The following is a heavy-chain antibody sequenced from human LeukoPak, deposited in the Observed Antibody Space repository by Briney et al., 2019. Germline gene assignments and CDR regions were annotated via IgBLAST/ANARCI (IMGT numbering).Heavy chain of an antibody. CDR1: GFTVSSNY. CDR3: AHDRQVLLWFGELNY. J-gene: IGHJ4*02. Sequence: GGSLRLSCAASGFTVSSNYMSWVRQAPGKGLEWVSAISGSGGSTYYADSVKGRFTISRDNSKNTLYLQMNSLRAEDTAVYYCAHDRQVLLWFGELNYWGQGTLVTVSS. CDR2: ISGSGGST. D-gene: IGHD3-10*01. V-gene: IGHV3-23*01.